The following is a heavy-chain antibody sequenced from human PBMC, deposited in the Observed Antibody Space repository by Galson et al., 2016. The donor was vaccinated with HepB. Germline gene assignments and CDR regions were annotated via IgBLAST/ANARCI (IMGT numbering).Heavy chain of an antibody. V-gene: IGHV3-30*18. J-gene: IGHJ4*02. CDR2: ISYDSTQK. D-gene: IGHD3-22*01. CDR1: GFPFSSYG. Sequence: SLRLSCAASGFPFSSYGMHWVRQAPGKGLEWVAVISYDSTQKYYAESVRGRFTISRDNSNNAVYLQMDSLRAEDTAMYYCAKADSGSMIVVVIDYWGQGTLVTVSA. CDR3: AKADSGSMIVVVIDY.